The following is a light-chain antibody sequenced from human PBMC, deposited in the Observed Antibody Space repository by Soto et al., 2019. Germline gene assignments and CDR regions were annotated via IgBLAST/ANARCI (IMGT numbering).Light chain of an antibody. Sequence: IVMTQSPATLPVSPGERATLSCRATQRVSTNLAWYQQKPGQAPRLLIYAASSRATGVPARFSGSGSGTEFTLTISSLQSEEFALYYCQQYNNWPYTFGQGTRLEVK. CDR2: AAS. V-gene: IGKV3-15*01. CDR1: QRVSTN. J-gene: IGKJ2*01. CDR3: QQYNNWPYT.